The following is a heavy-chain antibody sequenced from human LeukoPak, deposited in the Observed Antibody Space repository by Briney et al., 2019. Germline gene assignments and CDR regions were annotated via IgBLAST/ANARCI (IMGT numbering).Heavy chain of an antibody. Sequence: GGSLRLSCAASGFTFSSYGMSWVRQAPGKGLEWVSAISGSGGSTYYADSVKGRFTISRDNSKNTLYLQMNSLRAEDTAVYYCAKTPNYYDSSGYQGVFDYWGQGTLVTVSS. CDR1: GFTFSSYG. V-gene: IGHV3-23*01. J-gene: IGHJ4*02. CDR3: AKTPNYYDSSGYQGVFDY. CDR2: ISGSGGST. D-gene: IGHD3-22*01.